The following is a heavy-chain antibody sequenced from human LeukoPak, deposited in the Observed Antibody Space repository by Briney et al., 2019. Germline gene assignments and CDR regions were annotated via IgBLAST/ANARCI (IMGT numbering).Heavy chain of an antibody. D-gene: IGHD3-22*01. CDR1: GGSISSSSYY. J-gene: IGHJ3*02. CDR3: ARHGGGFDYYDSKHDAFDI. V-gene: IGHV4-39*01. Sequence: SETLSLTCTVSGGSISSSSYYWGWIRQPPGKGLEWIGSIYYSGSTYYNPSLKSRVTISVDTSKNQFSLKLSSVTAADTAVYYCARHGGGFDYYDSKHDAFDIWGQGTMVTVSS. CDR2: IYYSGST.